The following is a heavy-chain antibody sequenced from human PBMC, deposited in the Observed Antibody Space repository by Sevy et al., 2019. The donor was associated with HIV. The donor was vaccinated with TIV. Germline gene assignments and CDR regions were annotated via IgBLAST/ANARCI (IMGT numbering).Heavy chain of an antibody. J-gene: IGHJ6*02. D-gene: IGHD5-18*01. Sequence: GGSLRLACAASGFTFSSYGMHWVRRAPGKGLEWVAVISYDGSNKDYADSVKGRFTISRDNSKNTLYLQMNSLRAEDTAVYYCAKEYTAMDPNDYYYYGMDVWGQGTTVTVSS. CDR1: GFTFSSYG. CDR2: ISYDGSNK. CDR3: AKEYTAMDPNDYYYYGMDV. V-gene: IGHV3-30*18.